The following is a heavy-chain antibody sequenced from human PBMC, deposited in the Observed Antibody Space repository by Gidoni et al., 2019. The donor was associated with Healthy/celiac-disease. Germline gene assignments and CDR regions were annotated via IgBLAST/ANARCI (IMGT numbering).Heavy chain of an antibody. CDR2: INAGNGNT. CDR3: ARDVTYCSSTSCSTFDY. V-gene: IGHV1-3*01. CDR1: GYTFTSYA. Sequence: QVQLVQSGAEVKKPGASVQVSCKASGYTFTSYAMHWVRQAPGQRLEWMGWINAGNGNTKYSQKFQGRVTMTRDTSASTAYMELSSLRSEDTAVYYCARDVTYCSSTSCSTFDYWGQGTLVTVSS. D-gene: IGHD2-2*02. J-gene: IGHJ4*02.